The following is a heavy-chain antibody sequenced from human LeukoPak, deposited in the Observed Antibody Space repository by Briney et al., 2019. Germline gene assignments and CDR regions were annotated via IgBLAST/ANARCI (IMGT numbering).Heavy chain of an antibody. CDR3: ARDIAHYYMDV. CDR2: ISWNSGSI. J-gene: IGHJ6*03. V-gene: IGHV3-9*01. Sequence: GGSLRLSCAASGFTFDDYAMHWVRQAPGKGLEWVSGISWNSGSIGYADSVKGRFTISRDNAKNTLYLQMNSLRAEDTAVYYCARDIAHYYMDVWGKGTTVTVSS. CDR1: GFTFDDYA.